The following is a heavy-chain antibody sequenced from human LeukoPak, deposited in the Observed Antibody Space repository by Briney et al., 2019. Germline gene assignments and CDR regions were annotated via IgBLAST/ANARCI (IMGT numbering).Heavy chain of an antibody. D-gene: IGHD2-2*02. CDR2: IHYSGST. V-gene: IGHV4-30-4*08. J-gene: IGHJ6*03. CDR3: ARVRYCSSTSCYTYYYYMDV. Sequence: SETLSLTCTVSGGSISSGDYYWSWIRQPPGKGLEWIGYIHYSGSTYYNPSLKSRVTISVDTSKNQFSLKLSSVTAADTAVYYCARVRYCSSTSCYTYYYYMDVWGKGTTVTVSS. CDR1: GGSISSGDYY.